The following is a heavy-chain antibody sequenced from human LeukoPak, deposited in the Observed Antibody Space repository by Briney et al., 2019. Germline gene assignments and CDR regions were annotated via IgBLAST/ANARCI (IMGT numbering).Heavy chain of an antibody. J-gene: IGHJ4*02. CDR1: GGSISSSY. V-gene: IGHV4-59*01. D-gene: IGHD2-15*01. CDR2: IFYTGSN. CDR3: ARLTFEIGSAFDY. Sequence: SETLSLTCSVSGGSISSSYWSWIRQAPGKGPEWIGYIFYTGSNDYSPSLKSRVTISVDTSKNQFSLRVNSVTAADTAVYYCARLTFEIGSAFDYWGQGTLVTVSS.